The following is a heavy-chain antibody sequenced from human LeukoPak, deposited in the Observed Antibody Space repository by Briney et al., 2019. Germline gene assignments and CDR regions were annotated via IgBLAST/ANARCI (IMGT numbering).Heavy chain of an antibody. D-gene: IGHD4-17*01. CDR2: ISTTGRTL. CDR1: GFVFSGYE. V-gene: IGHV3-48*03. J-gene: IGHJ4*02. CDR3: ARGDDYGDSLVAY. Sequence: PGGSLRLSCAASGFVFSGYEMNWVRQAPGKGLEWILSISTTGRTLNYADSVKGRFTISRDNAKNSLYLQMNSLSAEDTAVYYCARGDDYGDSLVAYWGQGTLVTVSS.